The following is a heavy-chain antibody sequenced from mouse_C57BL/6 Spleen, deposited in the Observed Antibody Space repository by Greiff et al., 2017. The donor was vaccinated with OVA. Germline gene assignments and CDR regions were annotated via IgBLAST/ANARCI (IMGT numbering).Heavy chain of an antibody. Sequence: EVMLVESGAELVRPGASVKLSCTASGFNIKDYYMHWVKQRPEQGLEWIGRIDPEDGDTEYAPKFQGKATMTADTSSNTAYLQLSSLTSEDTAVYYCTRFITTVAHFDYWGQGTTLTVSS. CDR3: TRFITTVAHFDY. D-gene: IGHD1-1*01. V-gene: IGHV14-1*01. CDR1: GFNIKDYY. J-gene: IGHJ2*01. CDR2: IDPEDGDT.